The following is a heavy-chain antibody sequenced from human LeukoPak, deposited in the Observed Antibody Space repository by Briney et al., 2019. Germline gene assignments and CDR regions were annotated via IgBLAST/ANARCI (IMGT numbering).Heavy chain of an antibody. CDR2: ISSGGMWI. V-gene: IGHV3-21*01. J-gene: IGHJ5*01. Sequence: PGGSLRLSCAASGFTFSTYSMNWVRQAPGKGLEWLSSISSGGMWIYYADSLKGRFTISRDNAKNSLYLQMKSLRVEDTGVYYCARDAGGRTQREGWFDSWGQGTLVTVSS. CDR3: ARDAGGRTQREGWFDS. D-gene: IGHD1-26*01. CDR1: GFTFSTYS.